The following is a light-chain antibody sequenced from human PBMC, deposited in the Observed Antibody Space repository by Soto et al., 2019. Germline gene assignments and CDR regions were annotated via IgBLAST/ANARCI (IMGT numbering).Light chain of an antibody. CDR1: SGNSSYA. J-gene: IGLJ1*01. V-gene: IGLV4-69*01. Sequence: QSVLTQSPSASASLGASVKLTCSRSSGNSSYAIAWHQQQPEKGPRYLMKLNSDGSHSKGDGIPDRFSGSSSGAERYLTISSLQSEDEADYYCQTWGTGIQVFGTGTKLTVL. CDR3: QTWGTGIQV. CDR2: LNSDGSH.